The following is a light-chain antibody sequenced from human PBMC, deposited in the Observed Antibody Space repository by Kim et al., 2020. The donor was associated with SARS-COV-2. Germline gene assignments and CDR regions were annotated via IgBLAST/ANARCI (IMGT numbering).Light chain of an antibody. CDR2: YDN. V-gene: IGLV3-21*01. J-gene: IGLJ2*01. CDR3: QVWDSSSDHVV. Sequence: PGGTPTMTVGEDNIGRKSVPWYQQTPGQAPVLVINYDNDRPSGIPERFSGSNSGNTATLTISRVEAGDEADYHCQVWDSSSDHVVFGGGTQLTVL. CDR1: NIGRKS.